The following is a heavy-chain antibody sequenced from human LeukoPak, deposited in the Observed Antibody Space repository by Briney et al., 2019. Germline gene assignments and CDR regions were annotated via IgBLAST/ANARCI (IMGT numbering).Heavy chain of an antibody. J-gene: IGHJ4*02. Sequence: AGGSLRLSCAASGFTFRSYGMHWVRQAPGKGLEWVAVIWYDGSNKYYADSVKGRFTISRDNSKNTLFLQMNTLRAEDTAVYYCARGSSHNFDYWGQGNLVTVSS. CDR3: ARGSSHNFDY. V-gene: IGHV3-33*01. CDR1: GFTFRSYG. CDR2: IWYDGSNK. D-gene: IGHD6-13*01.